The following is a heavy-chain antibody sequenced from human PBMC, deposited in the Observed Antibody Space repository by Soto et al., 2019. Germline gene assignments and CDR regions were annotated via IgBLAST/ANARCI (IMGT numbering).Heavy chain of an antibody. CDR2: ISTFNGNT. Sequence: QVQLVQSGAEVKKPGASVKVSCKASGYTFTSYGINWVRQAPGQGLEWMGRISTFNGNTKFAPKFQGRVTMTTETDTTTVYMELRSLRSNDTAVYYCAIERGLTVSTLLGYWGQGTLVTVSS. CDR3: AIERGLTVSTLLGY. CDR1: GYTFTSYG. D-gene: IGHD2-21*01. J-gene: IGHJ4*02. V-gene: IGHV1-18*01.